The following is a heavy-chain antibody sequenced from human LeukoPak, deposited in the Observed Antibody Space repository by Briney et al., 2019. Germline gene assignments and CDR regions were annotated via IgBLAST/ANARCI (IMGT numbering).Heavy chain of an antibody. Sequence: GGSLRLSCAASGFTVSSNYMSWVRQAPGKGLEWVSVIYSDGRTYYADSVKGRFTISRDNSKNTLYLQMNSLRAEDTAVYYCARDELGEPTYYFDYWGQGTLVTVSS. D-gene: IGHD3-10*01. J-gene: IGHJ4*02. V-gene: IGHV3-53*05. CDR1: GFTVSSNY. CDR2: IYSDGRT. CDR3: ARDELGEPTYYFDY.